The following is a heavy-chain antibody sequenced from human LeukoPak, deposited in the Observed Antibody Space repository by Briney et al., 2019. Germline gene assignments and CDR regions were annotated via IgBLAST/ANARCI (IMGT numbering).Heavy chain of an antibody. CDR2: IWYDGSNK. V-gene: IGHV3-33*01. D-gene: IGHD6-19*01. CDR3: ARGIAVAGTFWFDQ. Sequence: PGGSLRLSCAASEFTFSNYDMHWVRQAPGKGLEWVAVIWYDGSNKYYADSVKGRFTISRDNSKTTLYLQMNSLRAEDTAVYYCARGIAVAGTFWFDQWGQGTLVTVSS. CDR1: EFTFSNYD. J-gene: IGHJ5*02.